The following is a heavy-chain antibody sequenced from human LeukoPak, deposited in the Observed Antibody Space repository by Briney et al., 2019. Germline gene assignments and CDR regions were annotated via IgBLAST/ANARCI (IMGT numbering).Heavy chain of an antibody. D-gene: IGHD3-22*01. Sequence: SETLSLTCTVSGGSISSSSYYWSWIRQPPGKGLEWIGYIYYSGSTYYNPSLKSRVTISVDTSKNQFSLKLSSVTAADTAVYYCASASGYYYDSSGYPPLDYWGQGTLVTVSS. V-gene: IGHV4-30-4*01. CDR2: IYYSGST. CDR1: GGSISSSSYY. J-gene: IGHJ4*02. CDR3: ASASGYYYDSSGYPPLDY.